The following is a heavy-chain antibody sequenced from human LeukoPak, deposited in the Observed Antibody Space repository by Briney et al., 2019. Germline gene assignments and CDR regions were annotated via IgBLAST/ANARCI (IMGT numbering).Heavy chain of an antibody. CDR3: ARGPRSTISSLNS. CDR1: GGSFSGYY. CDR2: IYHSGNT. J-gene: IGHJ4*02. Sequence: SETLSLTCAVYGGSFSGYYWSWIRQPPGKGLEWIGGIYHSGNTNHNPSLKSRVTISVDTSKSQFSLKLNPVTAADTAVYYCARGPRSTISSLNSWGPGVLVTVSS. V-gene: IGHV4-34*01. D-gene: IGHD5/OR15-5a*01.